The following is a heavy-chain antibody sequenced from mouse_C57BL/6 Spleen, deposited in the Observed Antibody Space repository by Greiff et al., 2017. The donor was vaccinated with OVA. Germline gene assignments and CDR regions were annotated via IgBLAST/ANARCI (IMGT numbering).Heavy chain of an antibody. CDR1: GYAFSSSW. CDR2: IYPGDGDT. J-gene: IGHJ1*03. D-gene: IGHD1-1*01. Sequence: VQLQQSGPELVKPGASVKISCKASGYAFSSSWMNWVKQRPGKGLEWIGRIYPGDGDTNYNGKFKGKATLTAAKSSSTAYMQLSSLTSEDSAVCFCARAPTTVGFDVWGTGTTVTVSS. CDR3: ARAPTTVGFDV. V-gene: IGHV1-82*01.